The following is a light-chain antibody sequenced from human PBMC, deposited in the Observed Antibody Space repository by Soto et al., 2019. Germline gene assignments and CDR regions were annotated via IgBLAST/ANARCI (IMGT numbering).Light chain of an antibody. Sequence: QSVLTPPASVSGSPGQSITISCTGTSSDLPIYNYVSWYQQQPGKAPKLMIYQVTNRPSGVSNRFSGSRSGNTASLTISGLQAEDEADYYCSSYTDSSNYVFGTGTKVTVL. CDR2: QVT. V-gene: IGLV2-14*01. J-gene: IGLJ1*01. CDR1: SSDLPIYNY. CDR3: SSYTDSSNYV.